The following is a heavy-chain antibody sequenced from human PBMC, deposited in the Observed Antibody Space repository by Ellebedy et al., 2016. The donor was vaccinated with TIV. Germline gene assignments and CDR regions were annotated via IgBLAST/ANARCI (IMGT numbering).Heavy chain of an antibody. CDR1: GFTVSSNY. J-gene: IGHJ4*02. D-gene: IGHD3-22*01. CDR2: IYSGGST. Sequence: PGGSLRLSCAASGFTVSSNYMSWVRQAPGKGLEWVSLIYSGGSTFYADSGKGRFTISRDASKDTLYLQMNSLGAEDTAVYYCARDRYYDSSGVYYSDYWGQGTLVTVSS. CDR3: ARDRYYDSSGVYYSDY. V-gene: IGHV3-66*01.